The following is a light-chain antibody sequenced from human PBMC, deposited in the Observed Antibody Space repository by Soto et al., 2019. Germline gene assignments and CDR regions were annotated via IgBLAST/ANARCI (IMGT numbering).Light chain of an antibody. CDR3: LLYYSGVWV. CDR1: TGAVTSGYY. V-gene: IGLV7-43*01. CDR2: STS. Sequence: QAVVTQEPSLTVSPGGTVTLTCASSTGAVTSGYYPNWFQQKPGQAPRALVYSTSNKQSWTPARFSGSLLGGKAALTLSGVQPEDEAEYYCLLYYSGVWVFGGGTKLTVL. J-gene: IGLJ3*02.